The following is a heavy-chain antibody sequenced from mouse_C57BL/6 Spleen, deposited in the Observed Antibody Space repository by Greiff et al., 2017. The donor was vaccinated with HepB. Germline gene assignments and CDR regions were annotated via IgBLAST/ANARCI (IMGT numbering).Heavy chain of an antibody. CDR1: GFNIKDYY. J-gene: IGHJ2*01. D-gene: IGHD2-4*01. Sequence: EVQLQQSGAELVRPGASVKLSCTASGFNIKDYYMHWVKQRPEQGLEWIGRIDPEDGDTEYAPKFTGKATMTADTSSHTAYLQLSSLTSEDTAVYYCTKARIYYDYDGGDYFDYWGQGTTLTVSS. CDR3: TKARIYYDYDGGDYFDY. CDR2: IDPEDGDT. V-gene: IGHV14-1*01.